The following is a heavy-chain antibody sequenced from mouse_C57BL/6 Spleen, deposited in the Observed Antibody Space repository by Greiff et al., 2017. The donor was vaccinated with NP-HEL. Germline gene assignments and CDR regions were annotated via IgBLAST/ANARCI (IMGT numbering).Heavy chain of an antibody. J-gene: IGHJ3*01. CDR1: GYSITSGYY. CDR2: ISYDGST. Sequence: VQLQQSGPGLVKPSQSLSLSCSVSGYSITSGYYWNWIRQFPGNNLEWMGYISYDGSTNYNPSLKNRISITRDTSKNPFFLKLNSVTTEDTATYDCAIGSSGPWCAYWGQGTLVTVSA. CDR3: AIGSSGPWCAY. V-gene: IGHV3-6*01. D-gene: IGHD3-2*02.